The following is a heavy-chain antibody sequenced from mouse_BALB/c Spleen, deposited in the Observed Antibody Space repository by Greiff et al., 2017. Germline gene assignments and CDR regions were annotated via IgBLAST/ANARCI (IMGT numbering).Heavy chain of an antibody. D-gene: IGHD1-1*01. V-gene: IGHV14-1*02. CDR2: IDPENGNT. CDR1: GFNIKDYY. CDR3: ARAYGSSFWFAY. Sequence: DVKLQQSGAELVRPGALVKLSCKASGFNIKDYYMHWVKQRPEQGLEWIGWIDPENGNTIYDPKFQGKASITADTSSNTAYLQLSSLTSEDTAVYYCARAYGSSFWFAYWGQGTLVTVSA. J-gene: IGHJ3*01.